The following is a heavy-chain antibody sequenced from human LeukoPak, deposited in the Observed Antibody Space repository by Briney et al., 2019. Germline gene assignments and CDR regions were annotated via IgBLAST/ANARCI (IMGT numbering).Heavy chain of an antibody. Sequence: GGSLRLSCAASGFTFSSYWMHWVRQAPGKGPVWVSRVDVHGQGTAYADSVKGRFTISRDNAKITLSLQMNSLSAEDTAVYYCARSNYDSTTFYYHLDLWGQGTLVTVSS. V-gene: IGHV3-74*01. CDR3: ARSNYDSTTFYYHLDL. J-gene: IGHJ5*02. CDR2: VDVHGQGT. D-gene: IGHD2/OR15-2a*01. CDR1: GFTFSSYW.